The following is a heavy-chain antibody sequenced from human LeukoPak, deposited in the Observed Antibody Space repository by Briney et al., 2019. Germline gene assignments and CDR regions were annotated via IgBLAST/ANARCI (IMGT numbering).Heavy chain of an antibody. J-gene: IGHJ6*03. CDR1: GFSYSSYG. CDR2: IRSKAYGGTT. Sequence: GGSLRLSCAASGFSYSSYGMSWVRQAPGKGLEWIGFIRSKAYGGTTEYAASVKGRFTISRDDSKSIAYLQMNSLKTEDTAVYFCTRVLRYFDWPPGLVYYYYYMDVWGKGTTVTISS. CDR3: TRVLRYFDWPPGLVYYYYYMDV. V-gene: IGHV3-49*04. D-gene: IGHD3-9*01.